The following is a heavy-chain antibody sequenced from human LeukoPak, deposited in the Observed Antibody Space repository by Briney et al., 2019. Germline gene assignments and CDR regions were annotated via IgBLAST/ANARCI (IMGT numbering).Heavy chain of an antibody. D-gene: IGHD5-12*01. CDR3: AKDSGYIVAQSQFDY. J-gene: IGHJ4*02. Sequence: GGSLRLSCAASGFTFSIYSMDWVRQAPGKGLEWVSSISSSGSYIYYADSLKGRFTISRDNSKNTLYLQMNSLRAEDTAVYYCAKDSGYIVAQSQFDYWGQGTLVTVSS. V-gene: IGHV3-21*04. CDR1: GFTFSIYS. CDR2: ISSSGSYI.